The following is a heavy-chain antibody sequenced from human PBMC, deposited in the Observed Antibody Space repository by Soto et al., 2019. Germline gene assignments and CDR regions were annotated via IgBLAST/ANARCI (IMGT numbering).Heavy chain of an antibody. CDR1: GECIAGREYY. CDR3: VRDQYSGYDFAL. CDR2: IPSRGRP. D-gene: IGHD5-12*01. Sequence: TLAGSISGECIAGREYYWRWVRQPPGKGLEWIGYIPSRGRPFYNPSLTSRGTISADSSKNQLSLQLTSVTAADTAVYYCVRDQYSGYDFALWGQGNLVTLSS. V-gene: IGHV4-30-4*01. J-gene: IGHJ5*02.